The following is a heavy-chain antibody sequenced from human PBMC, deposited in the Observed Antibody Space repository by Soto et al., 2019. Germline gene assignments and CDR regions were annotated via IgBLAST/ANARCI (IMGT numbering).Heavy chain of an antibody. CDR1: GGSFSGYY. D-gene: IGHD3-3*01. CDR3: ARISGYDFWSGQYYLPNGYFDL. CDR2: INHSGST. Sequence: QVQLQQWGAGLLKPSETLSLTCAVYGGSFSGYYWSWIRQPPGKGLEWIGEINHSGSTNYNPSLKSRVTISVDTSKNQFSLKLSSVTAADTAVYYCARISGYDFWSGQYYLPNGYFDLWGRGTLVTVSS. V-gene: IGHV4-34*01. J-gene: IGHJ2*01.